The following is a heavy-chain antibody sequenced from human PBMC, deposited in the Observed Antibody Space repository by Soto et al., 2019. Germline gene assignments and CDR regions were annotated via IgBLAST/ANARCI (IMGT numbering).Heavy chain of an antibody. V-gene: IGHV4-31*03. CDR2: IYYSGST. D-gene: IGHD2-15*01. J-gene: IGHJ6*03. CDR1: GGSISSGGYY. CDR3: ARGYCSGGSCYEHYYYYYYMDV. Sequence: QVQLQESGPGLVKPSQTLSLTCTVSGGSISSGGYYWSWIRQHPGKVLEWLGYIYYSGSTYYNPSLKSRVTISVDTSKNQFSLKLSSVTAADTAVYYCARGYCSGGSCYEHYYYYYYMDVWGKGTTVTVSS.